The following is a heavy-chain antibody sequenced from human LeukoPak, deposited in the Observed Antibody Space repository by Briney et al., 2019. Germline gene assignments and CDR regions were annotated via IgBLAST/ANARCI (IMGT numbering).Heavy chain of an antibody. D-gene: IGHD3-16*01. J-gene: IGHJ6*02. CDR1: GFIFSGSD. V-gene: IGHV3-73*01. Sequence: GGSLRLSCAASGFIFSGSDMHWVRQASGKGLEWVGRIRSKANNYSTAYAASVKGRFTISRDDSKNTAYLQMNSLKTEDTAVYYCTYYRTGGLVGGSAYYYGMDVWGQGTTVTVS. CDR2: IRSKANNYST. CDR3: TYYRTGGLVGGSAYYYGMDV.